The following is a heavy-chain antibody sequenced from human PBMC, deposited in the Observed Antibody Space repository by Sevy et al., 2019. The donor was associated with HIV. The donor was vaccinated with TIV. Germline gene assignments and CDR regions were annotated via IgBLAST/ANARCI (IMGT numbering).Heavy chain of an antibody. D-gene: IGHD2-15*01. CDR3: ARDRRANRPGWPAGYFQH. V-gene: IGHV1-69*13. Sequence: ASVKVSCKASGGTFSSYAISWVRQAPGQGLEWMGGIIPIFGTANYAQKFQGRVTITADESTSTAYMELSSLRSEDTAVYYCARDRRANRPGWPAGYFQHWGQGTLVTVSS. CDR2: IIPIFGTA. J-gene: IGHJ1*01. CDR1: GGTFSSYA.